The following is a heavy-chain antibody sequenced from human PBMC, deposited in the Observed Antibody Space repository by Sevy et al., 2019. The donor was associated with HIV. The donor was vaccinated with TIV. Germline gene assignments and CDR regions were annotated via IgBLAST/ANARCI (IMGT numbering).Heavy chain of an antibody. Sequence: ASVKVSCKASGGTFSSYAISWVRQAPGQGLEWMGGIIPIFGTANYAQKFQGRVTITADESTSTAYMELSSLGSEDTAVYYCGLGPSGYYLTAFDYWGQGTLVTVSS. CDR1: GGTFSSYA. CDR3: GLGPSGYYLTAFDY. J-gene: IGHJ4*02. CDR2: IIPIFGTA. V-gene: IGHV1-69*13. D-gene: IGHD3-22*01.